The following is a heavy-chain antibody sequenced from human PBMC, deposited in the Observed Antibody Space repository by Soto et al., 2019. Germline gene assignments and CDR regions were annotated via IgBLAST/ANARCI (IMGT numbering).Heavy chain of an antibody. Sequence: GGSLRLSCAASGFTFSSYWMHWVRQAPGKGLVWVSRINSDGSSTSYADSVKGRFTISRDNSKNTLYLQMNSLRAEDTAVYYCAKVVYGDSSGSDAFDIWGQGTMVTVSS. D-gene: IGHD4-17*01. CDR1: GFTFSSYW. V-gene: IGHV3-74*01. J-gene: IGHJ3*02. CDR2: INSDGSST. CDR3: AKVVYGDSSGSDAFDI.